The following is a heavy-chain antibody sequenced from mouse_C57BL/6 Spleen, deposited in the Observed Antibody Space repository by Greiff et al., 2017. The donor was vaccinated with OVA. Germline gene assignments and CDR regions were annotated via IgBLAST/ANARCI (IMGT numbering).Heavy chain of an antibody. V-gene: IGHV1-26*01. CDR3: ARVYYDYDENAMDY. CDR1: GYTFTDYY. Sequence: VQLQQSGPELVKPGASVKISCKASGYTFTDYYMNWVKQSHGKSLEWIGDINPNNGGTSHNQKFKGKATLTVDKSSSTAYMELRSLTSEDSAVYYCARVYYDYDENAMDYWGQGTSVTVSS. J-gene: IGHJ4*01. CDR2: INPNNGGT. D-gene: IGHD2-4*01.